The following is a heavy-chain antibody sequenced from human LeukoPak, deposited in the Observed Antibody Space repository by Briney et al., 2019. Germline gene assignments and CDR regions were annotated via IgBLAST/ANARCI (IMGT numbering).Heavy chain of an antibody. J-gene: IGHJ6*03. D-gene: IGHD4-11*01. Sequence: ASVKVSCKASGHTFANNGIHWVRQAPGQGLEWMGWISAFNGYTNYAQNLQGRVTMTTDTSTSTAYMELRSLRSDDTAIYYCARGSTKVTSVIHMDVWGKGTTVTVSS. CDR1: GHTFANNG. V-gene: IGHV1-18*01. CDR3: ARGSTKVTSVIHMDV. CDR2: ISAFNGYT.